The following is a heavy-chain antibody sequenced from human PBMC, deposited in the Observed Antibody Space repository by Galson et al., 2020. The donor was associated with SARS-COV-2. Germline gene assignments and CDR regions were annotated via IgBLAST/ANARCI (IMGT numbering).Heavy chain of an antibody. CDR3: ARDSDCSGGSCYSAGFDY. J-gene: IGHJ4*02. CDR2: IKQDGSEK. Sequence: GGSLRLSCAASGFTFSSYWMSWVRQAPGKGLEWVANIKQDGSEKYYVDSVKGRFTISRDNAKNSLYLQMNSLRAEDTAVYYCARDSDCSGGSCYSAGFDYWGQGTLVTVSS. D-gene: IGHD2-15*01. CDR1: GFTFSSYW. V-gene: IGHV3-7*01.